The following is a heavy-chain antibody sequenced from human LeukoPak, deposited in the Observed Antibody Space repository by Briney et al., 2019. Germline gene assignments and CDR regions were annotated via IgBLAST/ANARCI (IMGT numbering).Heavy chain of an antibody. D-gene: IGHD3-22*01. CDR1: GGSISSSNYY. CDR3: ARGRGRDYYDRSYYGLFDS. V-gene: IGHV4-39*07. CDR2: IYYSGST. Sequence: PSETLSLTCTVSGGSISSSNYYWGRIRQPPGKGLEWIGSIYYSGSTYYSPSLKSRVTISVDTSKNQFSLNLSPVTAADTAIYYCARGRGRDYYDRSYYGLFDSWGQGTLVTVSS. J-gene: IGHJ4*02.